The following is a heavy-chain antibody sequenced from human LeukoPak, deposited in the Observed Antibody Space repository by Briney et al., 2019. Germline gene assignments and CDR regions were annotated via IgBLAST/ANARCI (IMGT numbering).Heavy chain of an antibody. CDR1: GGSISSYY. CDR2: IYTSGST. V-gene: IGHV4-4*07. Sequence: SETLSLTCTVSGGSISSYYWSWIRQPAGKGLEWIGRIYTSGSTNYNPSLKSRVTISVDKSKNQFSLKLSSVTVAATAVYYCERLEWSGSSYFDYWGQGTLVTVSS. D-gene: IGHD1-26*01. CDR3: ERLEWSGSSYFDY. J-gene: IGHJ4*02.